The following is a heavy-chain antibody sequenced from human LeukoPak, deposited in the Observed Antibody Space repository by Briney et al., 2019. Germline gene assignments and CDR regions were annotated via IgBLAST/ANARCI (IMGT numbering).Heavy chain of an antibody. J-gene: IGHJ4*02. CDR1: GGSISSYY. Sequence: PSETLSLTCTVSGGSISSYYWSWIRQPPGRGLEWIGYIYYSGSTNYNPSLKSRVTTSLDTSKNQFSLSLSSVTAADTAVYYCARRGRDDYWVEYWGQGTLVTVSS. CDR3: ARRGRDDYWVEY. CDR2: IYYSGST. V-gene: IGHV4-59*08. D-gene: IGHD3-16*01.